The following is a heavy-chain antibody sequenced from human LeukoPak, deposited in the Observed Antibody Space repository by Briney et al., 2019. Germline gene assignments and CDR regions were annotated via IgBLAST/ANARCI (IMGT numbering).Heavy chain of an antibody. V-gene: IGHV3-7*01. CDR2: IKEDGSEK. CDR3: ARVTYYHDSSGYYYLDY. D-gene: IGHD3-22*01. CDR1: GFTFSSFW. Sequence: GGSLRLSCADSGFTFSSFWMSWVRQAPGKGLEWVANIKEDGSEKYYVDSVKGRFSVSRDNAKNSLYLQINSLRGEDTAVYYCARVTYYHDSSGYYYLDYWGQGILVTVSS. J-gene: IGHJ4*02.